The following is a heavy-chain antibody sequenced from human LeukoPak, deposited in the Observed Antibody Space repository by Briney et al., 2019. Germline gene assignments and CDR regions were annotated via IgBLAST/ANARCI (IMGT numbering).Heavy chain of an antibody. J-gene: IGHJ5*02. Sequence: GGSLRLSCAASGGTFSTFARIWVRQPPGKGLEWVSSIFPSGGEIHYADSVRGRFTISRDNSKSTLSLQMNSLRAEDTAIYYCATYGQVLLPFEAWGQGTLVTVSS. CDR3: ATYGQVLLPFEA. CDR2: IFPSGGEI. D-gene: IGHD2-8*02. CDR1: GGTFSTFA. V-gene: IGHV3-23*01.